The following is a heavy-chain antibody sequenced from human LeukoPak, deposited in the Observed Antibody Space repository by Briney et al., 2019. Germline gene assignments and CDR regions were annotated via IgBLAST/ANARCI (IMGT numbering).Heavy chain of an antibody. Sequence: ASVKVSCKASGGTFSSYAISWVRQAPGQRLEWMGWINAGNGNTKYSQKFQGRVTITRDTSASTAYMELSSLRSEDTAVYYCASDWMAPDLPMWGQGTLVTVSS. CDR2: INAGNGNT. D-gene: IGHD5-24*01. V-gene: IGHV1-3*01. J-gene: IGHJ4*02. CDR3: ASDWMAPDLPM. CDR1: GGTFSSYA.